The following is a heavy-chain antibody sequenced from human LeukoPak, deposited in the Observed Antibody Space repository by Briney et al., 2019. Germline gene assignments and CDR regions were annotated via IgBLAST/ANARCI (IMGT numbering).Heavy chain of an antibody. Sequence: GGSLRLSCAVSGFSFRSYGMHWVRQAPGKGLEWVAVISYDGSHKYYADSVKGRFTISRDNSKNTLYLQMNSLRAEDTAVYYCARGHSSSGWPYDYWGQGTLVTVSS. CDR2: ISYDGSHK. V-gene: IGHV3-30*03. D-gene: IGHD6-19*01. CDR1: GFSFRSYG. CDR3: ARGHSSSGWPYDY. J-gene: IGHJ4*02.